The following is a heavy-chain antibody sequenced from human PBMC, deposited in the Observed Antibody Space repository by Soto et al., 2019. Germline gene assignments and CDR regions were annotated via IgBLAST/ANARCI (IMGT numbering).Heavy chain of an antibody. CDR1: GFTFDDYA. D-gene: IGHD3-16*02. CDR2: ISWNSGSI. J-gene: IGHJ4*02. CDR3: AKGGWYDYIWGSYRPHFDY. V-gene: IGHV3-9*01. Sequence: EVQLVESGGGLVQPGRSLRLSCAASGFTFDDYAMHWVRQAPGKGLEWDSVISWNSGSIGYADSVKGRFTICRDNAKNSLYLQMNSLRAEDTALYYCAKGGWYDYIWGSYRPHFDYWGQGTLVTVSS.